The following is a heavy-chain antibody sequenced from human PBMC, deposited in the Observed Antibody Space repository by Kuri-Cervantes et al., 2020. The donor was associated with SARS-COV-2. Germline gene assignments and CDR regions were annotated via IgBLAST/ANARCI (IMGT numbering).Heavy chain of an antibody. Sequence: GGSLRLSCAASGFTFSSYGMHWVRQAPGKGLEWVAVIWYDGSNKYYADSVKGRFTISRDNAKNSLYLQMNSLRAEDTAVYYCARDQCSSTSCYGTYYYYYYGMDVWGQGTTVTVSS. CDR1: GFTFSSYG. J-gene: IGHJ6*02. V-gene: IGHV3-33*08. CDR2: IWYDGSNK. D-gene: IGHD2-2*01. CDR3: ARDQCSSTSCYGTYYYYYYGMDV.